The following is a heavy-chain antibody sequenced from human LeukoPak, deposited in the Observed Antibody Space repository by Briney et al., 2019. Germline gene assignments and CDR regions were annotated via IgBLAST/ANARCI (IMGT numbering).Heavy chain of an antibody. CDR2: TSGSGGST. Sequence: GGSLRLSCAASGFTFSSYAMSWVRQAPGKGLEWVSATSGSGGSTYYADSVKGRFTISRDNSKNTLYLQMNSLRDEDTAVYYCAKDQRRYCSSASCLFEAFDIWGQGTMVTVSS. J-gene: IGHJ3*02. V-gene: IGHV3-23*01. D-gene: IGHD2-2*01. CDR1: GFTFSSYA. CDR3: AKDQRRYCSSASCLFEAFDI.